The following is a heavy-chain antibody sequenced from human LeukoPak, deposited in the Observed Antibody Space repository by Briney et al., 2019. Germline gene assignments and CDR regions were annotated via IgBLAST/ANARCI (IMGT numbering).Heavy chain of an antibody. CDR2: IYPGDSDT. Sequence: GESLKISCKGSGYSFTSYWIGWVRQMPGKGLEWMGIIYPGDSDTRYSPSFQVQVTISADKSISTAYLQWSSLKASDTAMYFCARQHDYSISHSDYWGQGTLVTVSS. V-gene: IGHV5-51*01. CDR1: GYSFTSYW. J-gene: IGHJ4*02. CDR3: ARQHDYSISHSDY. D-gene: IGHD4-11*01.